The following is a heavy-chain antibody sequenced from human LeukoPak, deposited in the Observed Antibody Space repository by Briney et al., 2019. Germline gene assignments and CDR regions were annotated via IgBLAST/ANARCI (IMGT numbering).Heavy chain of an antibody. V-gene: IGHV3-48*03. CDR3: ARVTRSPTQYYYYYYGMDV. Sequence: GGSLRLSCAASGFTLSSYEMNWVRQAPEKGLEWVSYISSSGSTIYYADSVKGRFTISRDNAKNSLYLQMNSLRAEDTAVYYCARVTRSPTQYYYYYYGMDVWGQGTTVTVSS. J-gene: IGHJ6*02. D-gene: IGHD1-1*01. CDR2: ISSSGSTI. CDR1: GFTLSSYE.